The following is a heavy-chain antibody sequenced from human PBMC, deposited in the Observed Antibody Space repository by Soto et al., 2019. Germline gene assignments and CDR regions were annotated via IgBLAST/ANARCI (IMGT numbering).Heavy chain of an antibody. CDR2: IYYSGST. V-gene: IGHV4-59*08. CDR3: ARQGYYYDSSGYWRPFDY. CDR1: GGSISSYY. Sequence: SETLSLTWTVSGGSISSYYWIWIRQPPGKGLEWIGYIYYSGSTNYNPSLKSRVTISVDTSKNQFSLKLSSVTAADTAVYYCARQGYYYDSSGYWRPFDYWGQGTLVTVSS. D-gene: IGHD3-22*01. J-gene: IGHJ4*02.